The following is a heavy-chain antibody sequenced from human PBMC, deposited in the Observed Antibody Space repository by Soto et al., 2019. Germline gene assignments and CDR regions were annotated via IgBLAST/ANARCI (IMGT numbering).Heavy chain of an antibody. CDR3: SQNRNYHRDQFQS. J-gene: IGHJ5*02. V-gene: IGHV3-23*01. CDR2: ISANGQGI. CDR1: VFTFSTYA. D-gene: IGHD1-7*01. Sequence: PVGSLRLSCASSVFTFSTYALSCVRHSPGKWLEWVSAISANGQGIYYADSVRGRFTISRDNSKKTIFLHMDSLRAEDTAVYYCSQNRNYHRDQFQSWGEGTLVHVPS.